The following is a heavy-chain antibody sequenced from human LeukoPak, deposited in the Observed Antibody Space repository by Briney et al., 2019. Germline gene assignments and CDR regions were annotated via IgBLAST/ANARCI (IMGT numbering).Heavy chain of an antibody. CDR1: GGSVISGGYY. D-gene: IGHD6-19*01. CDR3: ARGKGSGWTFDY. Sequence: SQTLSLTCTVSGGSVISGGYYWSWIRQHPGKGLEWIGYIYYSGSTYYNPSLKSRVTISVDTSKNQFSLKLSSVTAADTAVYYCARGKGSGWTFDYWGQGTLVTVSS. V-gene: IGHV4-31*03. J-gene: IGHJ4*02. CDR2: IYYSGST.